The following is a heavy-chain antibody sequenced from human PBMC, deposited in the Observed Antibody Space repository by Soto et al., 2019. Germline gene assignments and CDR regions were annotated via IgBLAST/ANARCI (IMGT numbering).Heavy chain of an antibody. CDR1: GYTFTSYG. CDR3: ARDREELYDFWSGYGFDP. J-gene: IGHJ5*02. D-gene: IGHD3-3*01. CDR2: ISAYNGNT. Sequence: ASVKVSGKASGYTFTSYGISWVRQAPGQGLEWMGWISAYNGNTNYAQKLQGRVTMTTDTSTSTAYMELRSLRSDDTAVYYCARDREELYDFWSGYGFDPWGQGTLVIVSS. V-gene: IGHV1-18*01.